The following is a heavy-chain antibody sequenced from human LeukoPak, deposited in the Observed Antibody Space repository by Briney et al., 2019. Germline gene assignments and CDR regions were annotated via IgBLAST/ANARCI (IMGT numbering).Heavy chain of an antibody. CDR2: INWNGGST. CDR1: GFTFDDYG. J-gene: IGHJ4*02. D-gene: IGHD3-9*01. CDR3: AKCPSGVLRYFAPIDY. V-gene: IGHV3-20*04. Sequence: GGSLRLSCAASGFTFDDYGMSWVRQAPGKGLEWVSGINWNGGSTGYADSVKGRFTISRDNAKNSLYLQMNSLRAEDTAVYYCAKCPSGVLRYFAPIDYWGQGTLVTVSS.